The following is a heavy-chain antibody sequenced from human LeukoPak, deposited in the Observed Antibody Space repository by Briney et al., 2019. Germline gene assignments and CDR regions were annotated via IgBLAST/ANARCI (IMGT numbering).Heavy chain of an antibody. CDR3: ARERAVAAPRELNFDY. Sequence: SETLSLTCAVYGGSFSGYYWSWIRQPPGKGLEWIGEINHSGSTNYNPSLKSRVTISVDTSNNQFSLKLSSVTAADTAVYYCARERAVAAPRELNFDYWGQGTLVTVSS. CDR1: GGSFSGYY. V-gene: IGHV4-34*01. J-gene: IGHJ4*02. D-gene: IGHD6-19*01. CDR2: INHSGST.